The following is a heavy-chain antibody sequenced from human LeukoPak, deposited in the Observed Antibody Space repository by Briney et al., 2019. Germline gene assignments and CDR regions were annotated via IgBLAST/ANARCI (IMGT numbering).Heavy chain of an antibody. CDR2: ISYNGNKK. CDR3: ARSPRITVVRGVPLDAFDI. Sequence: GRSLRLSCAASGFTFSSYGIHWVRQAPGKGLEWVAVISYNGNKKYYADSVKGRFTISRDNAKNSLYLQMNSLRAEDTAVYYCARSPRITVVRGVPLDAFDIWGQGTMVTVSS. CDR1: GFTFSSYG. D-gene: IGHD3-10*01. V-gene: IGHV3-30*03. J-gene: IGHJ3*02.